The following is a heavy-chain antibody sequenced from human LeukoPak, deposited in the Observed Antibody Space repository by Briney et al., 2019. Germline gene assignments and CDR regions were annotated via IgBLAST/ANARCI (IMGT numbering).Heavy chain of an antibody. J-gene: IGHJ4*02. V-gene: IGHV1-69*04. D-gene: IGHD3-22*01. CDR1: GGTFSSYA. CDR2: IIPILGIV. Sequence: GASVKVSCKASGGTFSSYAISWVRQAPGQGLEWMGRIIPILGIVNYAQKFQGRVTITADKSTSTAYMELSSLRSEDTAVYYCAREGREGLLRDYWGQGTLVTVSS. CDR3: AREGREGLLRDY.